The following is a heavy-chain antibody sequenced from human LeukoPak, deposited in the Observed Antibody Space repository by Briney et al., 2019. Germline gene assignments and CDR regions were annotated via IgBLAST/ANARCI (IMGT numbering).Heavy chain of an antibody. V-gene: IGHV3-74*01. CDR1: GFTFSRYW. Sequence: GGSLRLSCAASGFTFSRYWMHWVRQVPGKGLLWVSRINSDGSTTTYADFVKGRFTISRGDAKNTLYLQMNILRAEDTAVYYCARDGSNSGWIDYWGQGTLVTVSS. D-gene: IGHD6-19*01. J-gene: IGHJ4*02. CDR2: INSDGSTT. CDR3: ARDGSNSGWIDY.